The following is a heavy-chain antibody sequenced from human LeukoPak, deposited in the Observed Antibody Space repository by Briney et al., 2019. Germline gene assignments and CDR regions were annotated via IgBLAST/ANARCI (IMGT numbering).Heavy chain of an antibody. J-gene: IGHJ3*02. CDR3: ARQLRYFDCLLYDRPGAFYI. Sequence: GASVKVSCKASGYTFTSYGISWVRQALGQGLEWMGWISAYNGNTNYAQKLQGRVTMTTDTSTSTAYMELRSLRSDDTAAYYCARQLRYFDCLLYDRPGAFYIWGQGTMVIVSS. D-gene: IGHD3-9*01. CDR2: ISAYNGNT. V-gene: IGHV1-18*01. CDR1: GYTFTSYG.